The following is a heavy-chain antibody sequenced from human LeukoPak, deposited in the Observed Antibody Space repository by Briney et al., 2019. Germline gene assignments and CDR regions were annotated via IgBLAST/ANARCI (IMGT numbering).Heavy chain of an antibody. Sequence: PSETLSLTCTVSGGSISSYYWSWIRQPPGKGLEWIGYIYYSGSTNYNPSLKSRVTISVDTSKNQFSLKLSSVTAADTAVYYCARSARLNMDVWGKGTTVTVSS. J-gene: IGHJ6*03. CDR3: ARSARLNMDV. V-gene: IGHV4-59*01. CDR2: IYYSGST. CDR1: GGSISSYY.